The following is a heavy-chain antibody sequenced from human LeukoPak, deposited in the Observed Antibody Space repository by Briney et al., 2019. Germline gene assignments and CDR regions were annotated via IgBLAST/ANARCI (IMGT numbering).Heavy chain of an antibody. CDR1: GGSISSYY. D-gene: IGHD5-18*01. J-gene: IGHJ4*02. Sequence: SGTLSLTCTVSGGSISSYYWSWIRQPPGKGLEWIGYIYYSGSTNYNPSLKSRVTISVDTSKNQFSLKLSSVTAADTAVYYCARAYVDTAMVFDYWGQGTLVTVSS. V-gene: IGHV4-59*01. CDR3: ARAYVDTAMVFDY. CDR2: IYYSGST.